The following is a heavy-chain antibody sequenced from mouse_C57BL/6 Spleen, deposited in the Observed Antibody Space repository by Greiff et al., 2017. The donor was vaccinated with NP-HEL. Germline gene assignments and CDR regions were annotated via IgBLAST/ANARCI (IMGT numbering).Heavy chain of an antibody. CDR2: IWSGGST. D-gene: IGHD2-5*01. CDR1: GFSLTSYG. Sequence: VKLMESGPGLVQPSQSLSITCTVSGFSLTSYGVHWVRQSPGKGLEWLGVIWSGGSTDYNAAFISRLSISKDNSKSQVFFKMNSLQADDTAIYYCARESPSYYSNYVGAMDYWGQGTSVTVSS. V-gene: IGHV2-2*01. CDR3: ARESPSYYSNYVGAMDY. J-gene: IGHJ4*01.